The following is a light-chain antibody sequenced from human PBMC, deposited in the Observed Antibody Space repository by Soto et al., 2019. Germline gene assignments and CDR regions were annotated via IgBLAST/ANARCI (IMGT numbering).Light chain of an antibody. CDR2: AVS. CDR3: ISYTDRQSYI. V-gene: IGLV2-14*03. Sequence: QSVLTQPASVSGSPGESITISCSVTSSDIGSYDHVAWYQQFQGKSPKLIIYAVSDRPSGVSDRFSGSKSGISASLTISGLQTEDEADYYCISYTDRQSYIFGTEKKVTV. J-gene: IGLJ1*01. CDR1: SSDIGSYDH.